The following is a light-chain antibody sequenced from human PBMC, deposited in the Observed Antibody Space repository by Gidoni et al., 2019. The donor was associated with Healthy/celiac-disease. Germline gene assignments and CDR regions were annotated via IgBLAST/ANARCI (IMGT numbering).Light chain of an antibody. CDR1: QSISSY. J-gene: IGKJ4*01. Sequence: DIQMTQSPSSLSASVGDRVTITCRASQSISSYLNWYQQKPGKAPKLLIYAASSLQSGVPSRFSGSGSGTDFTLTISSLQPEDFATYYCQQSYCTSLTFGGGTKVEIK. CDR2: AAS. CDR3: QQSYCTSLT. V-gene: IGKV1-39*01.